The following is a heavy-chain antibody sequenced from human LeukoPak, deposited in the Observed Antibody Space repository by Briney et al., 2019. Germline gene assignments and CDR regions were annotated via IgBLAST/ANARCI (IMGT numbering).Heavy chain of an antibody. D-gene: IGHD3-22*01. J-gene: IGHJ4*02. Sequence: ASVKVSCKASGYTFTSYGISWVRQAPGQGLEWMGWISAYNGNTNYAQKLQGRVTTTTDTSTSTAYMELRSLRSDDTAVYYCARDRGYYYDSSGYYCDYWGQGTLVTVSS. V-gene: IGHV1-18*01. CDR3: ARDRGYYYDSSGYYCDY. CDR1: GYTFTSYG. CDR2: ISAYNGNT.